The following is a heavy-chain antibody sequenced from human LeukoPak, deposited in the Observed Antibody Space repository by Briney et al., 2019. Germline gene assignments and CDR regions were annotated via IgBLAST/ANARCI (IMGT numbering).Heavy chain of an antibody. Sequence: PGGSLRLSCAASGFTFSSYSMNWVRQAPGKGLEWVSYISSSSSTIYYADSVKGRFTISRDNAKNSLYLQMNSLRAEDTAVYYCAGLTRTARSDPWGQGTLVTVSS. CDR2: ISSSSSTI. CDR1: GFTFSSYS. CDR3: AGLTRTARSDP. V-gene: IGHV3-48*04. J-gene: IGHJ5*02. D-gene: IGHD1-14*01.